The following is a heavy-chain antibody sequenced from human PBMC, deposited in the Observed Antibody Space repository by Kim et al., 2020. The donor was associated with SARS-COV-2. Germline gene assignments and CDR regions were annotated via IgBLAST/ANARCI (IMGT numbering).Heavy chain of an antibody. Sequence: AQKFQGRVTMTEDTSTDTAYMELSSLRSEDTAVYYCATNPGGSRGNWFDPWGQGTLVTVSS. CDR3: ATNPGGSRGNWFDP. D-gene: IGHD2-15*01. J-gene: IGHJ5*02. V-gene: IGHV1-24*01.